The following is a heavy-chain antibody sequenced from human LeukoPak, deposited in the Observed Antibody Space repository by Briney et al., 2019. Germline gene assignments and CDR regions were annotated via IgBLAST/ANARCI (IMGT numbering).Heavy chain of an antibody. J-gene: IGHJ4*02. D-gene: IGHD6-6*01. CDR2: IIPIFGTA. CDR3: ARDGGAARYFGY. Sequence: SVKVSCKASGGTFSSYAISWVRQAPGQGLEWMGGIIPIFGTANYAQKFQGRVTITTDESTSTAYMELSSLRSEDTAVYYCARDGGAARYFGYWGQGTLVTVSS. CDR1: GGTFSSYA. V-gene: IGHV1-69*05.